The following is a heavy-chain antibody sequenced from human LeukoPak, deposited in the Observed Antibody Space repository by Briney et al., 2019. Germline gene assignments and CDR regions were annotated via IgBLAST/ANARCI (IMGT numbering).Heavy chain of an antibody. Sequence: GGSLRLSCAASGFTFSDYYMSWIRQAPGKGLEWVSYISSSGSTIYYADSVKGRVTISRDNAKNSLYLQINSLRAEDTAVYYCARAQYDFSYYYFDYWGQGTLVTVSS. CDR3: ARAQYDFSYYYFDY. D-gene: IGHD3-3*01. V-gene: IGHV3-11*04. J-gene: IGHJ4*02. CDR2: ISSSGSTI. CDR1: GFTFSDYY.